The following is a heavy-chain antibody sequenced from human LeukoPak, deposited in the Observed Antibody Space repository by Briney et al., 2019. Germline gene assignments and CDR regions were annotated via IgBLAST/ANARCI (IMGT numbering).Heavy chain of an antibody. D-gene: IGHD3-16*01. Sequence: PGGSLRLSCAASGFTFSTYNMLWVRQTPGKGLEWLYYINSGCSAVHYADSVKDRFTFSRDNAKSSVCLQMNSLRVEDTGIYYCARVGARGDWFDYWGQGTRVTVSS. J-gene: IGHJ5*01. CDR1: GFTFSTYN. CDR2: INSGCSAV. V-gene: IGHV3-48*01. CDR3: ARVGARGDWFDY.